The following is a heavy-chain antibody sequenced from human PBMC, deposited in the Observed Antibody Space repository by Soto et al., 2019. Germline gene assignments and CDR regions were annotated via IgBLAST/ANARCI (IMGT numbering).Heavy chain of an antibody. D-gene: IGHD2-15*01. J-gene: IGHJ4*02. CDR3: VKVSGYCTGGSCFSYFDY. CDR1: GFTFSHHS. V-gene: IGHV3-64D*06. CDR2: ISGSGGNI. Sequence: GSLRLSCSCSGFTFSHHSLYWVRQPPGKGLQCVSSISGSGGNIYYAESVKGRFTISRDNSKNTLYLQMTSLSSEDSAVYYCVKVSGYCTGGSCFSYFDYWGQGTPVTVS.